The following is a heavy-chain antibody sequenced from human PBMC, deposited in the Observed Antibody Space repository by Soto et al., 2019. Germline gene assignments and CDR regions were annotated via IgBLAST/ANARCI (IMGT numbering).Heavy chain of an antibody. CDR1: GGTFSSYA. V-gene: IGHV1-69*01. D-gene: IGHD2-8*01. CDR3: ARGVGGYCTNGVCMPYYYYGMDV. CDR2: IIPIFGTA. J-gene: IGHJ6*02. Sequence: QVQLVQSGAEVKKPGSSVKVSCKASGGTFSSYAISWVRQAPGQGLEWMGGIIPIFGTANYAQKFQGRVTITADESTGTAYMELSSLRSEDTAVYYCARGVGGYCTNGVCMPYYYYGMDVWGQGTTVTVSS.